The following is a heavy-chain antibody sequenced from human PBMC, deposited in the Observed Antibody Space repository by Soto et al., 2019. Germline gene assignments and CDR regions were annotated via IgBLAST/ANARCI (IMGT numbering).Heavy chain of an antibody. J-gene: IGHJ6*02. D-gene: IGHD1-20*01. V-gene: IGHV4-30-4*01. CDR3: ARDRAKWKVYYYYGMDV. CDR2: IYYSGST. Sequence: QVQLQESCPGLVKPSQTLSLTCTVSGGSISSGDDFWTWIRQPPGKGLEWIGDIYYSGSTYYNPALKSRLTMSVDTSKNQFSLKLSSVTAADTAVYYCARDRAKWKVYYYYGMDVWGQGTTVTVSS. CDR1: GGSISSGDDF.